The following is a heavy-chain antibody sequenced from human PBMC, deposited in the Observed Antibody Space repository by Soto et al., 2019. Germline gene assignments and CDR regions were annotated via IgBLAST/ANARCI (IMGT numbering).Heavy chain of an antibody. J-gene: IGHJ4*02. CDR2: ISSSSSTI. CDR1: GFTFSSYS. D-gene: IGHD3-10*01. CDR3: ASELDYYGSGSYYIYDY. Sequence: GGSLRLSCAASGFTFSSYSMNWVRQAPGKGLEWVSYISSSSSTIYYADSVKGRFTISRDNAKNSLYLQMNSLRAEDTAVYYCASELDYYGSGSYYIYDYWGQGTLVTVSS. V-gene: IGHV3-48*04.